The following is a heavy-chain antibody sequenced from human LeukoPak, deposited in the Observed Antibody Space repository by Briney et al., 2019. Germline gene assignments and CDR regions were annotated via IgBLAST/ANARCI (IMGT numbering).Heavy chain of an antibody. CDR1: GGTIRSYY. CDR3: ATTFGGPNAY. D-gene: IGHD4-23*01. Sequence: SETLSLTCTVSGGTIRSYYWSWIQQPPGKGLEWIGYIYYSESTNYNTNHNPSLKSRVTISVDTSKNQFSLKLSSVTAADTAVYYCATTFGGPNAYWGQGTLVTVSS. J-gene: IGHJ4*02. V-gene: IGHV4-59*01. CDR2: IYYSEST.